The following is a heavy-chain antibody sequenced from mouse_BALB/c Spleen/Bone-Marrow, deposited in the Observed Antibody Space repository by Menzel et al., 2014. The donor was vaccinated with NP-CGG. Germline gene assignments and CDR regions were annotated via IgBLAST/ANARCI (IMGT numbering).Heavy chain of an antibody. CDR3: ARRLTGTLYFDY. CDR2: INPGSGAT. CDR1: GYAFTNYL. V-gene: IGHV1-54*03. D-gene: IGHD4-1*01. Sequence: VQLQESGAELVRPGTSVKVSCKASGYAFTNYLIEWVKQRPGQGLVWIGVINPGSGATNYNENFKGKATLTADKSSSXPYMQLSSLTSDDSAVYFCARRLTGTLYFDYWGQGTTLTVSS. J-gene: IGHJ2*01.